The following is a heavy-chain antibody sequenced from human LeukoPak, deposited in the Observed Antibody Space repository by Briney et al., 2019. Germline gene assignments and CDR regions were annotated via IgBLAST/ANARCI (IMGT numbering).Heavy chain of an antibody. Sequence: KASETLSLTCTVSGGSISSGSYYWGWIRQPPGKGLEWIGSIYYSGSTYYNPTLKSRVTISVDTSKNQFSLKLSSVTAADTAVYYCARRGYCSSTSCSPKWFDPWGQGTLVTVSS. CDR1: GGSISSGSYY. D-gene: IGHD2-2*01. V-gene: IGHV4-39*01. CDR2: IYYSGST. CDR3: ARRGYCSSTSCSPKWFDP. J-gene: IGHJ5*02.